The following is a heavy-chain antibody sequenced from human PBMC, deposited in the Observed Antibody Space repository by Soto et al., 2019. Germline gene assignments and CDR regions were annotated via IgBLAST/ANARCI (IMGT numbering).Heavy chain of an antibody. Sequence: QVQLVQSGAEVKKPGASVKVSCKASGYTFTSYDINWVRQATGQGLEWMGWMNPNSGNTGYAQMFQGRLTMTRNTSLSPAYMELSSLRSEATAVYYRAREAAAGLVYWGQGTLVTVSS. CDR1: GYTFTSYD. J-gene: IGHJ4*02. D-gene: IGHD6-13*01. V-gene: IGHV1-8*01. CDR3: AREAAAGLVY. CDR2: MNPNSGNT.